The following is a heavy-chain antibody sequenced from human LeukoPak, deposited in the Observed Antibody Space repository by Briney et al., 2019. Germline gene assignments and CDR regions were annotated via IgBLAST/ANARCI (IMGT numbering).Heavy chain of an antibody. CDR2: LSTSGGTT. D-gene: IGHD3-3*01. CDR3: AKDSSDRLGRITIFGVVTHPFDY. V-gene: IGHV3-23*01. Sequence: GGSLRLSCAASGFTFSSYAMTWVRQAPGKGLEWVSCLSTSGGTTYYAGSVKGRFTISRDNSKNTLYLQMNSLRAEDTAVYYCAKDSSDRLGRITIFGVVTHPFDYWGQGTLVTVSS. CDR1: GFTFSSYA. J-gene: IGHJ4*02.